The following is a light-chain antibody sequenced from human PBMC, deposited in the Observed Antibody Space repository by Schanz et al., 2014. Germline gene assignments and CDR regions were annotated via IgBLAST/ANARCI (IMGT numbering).Light chain of an antibody. CDR3: SSYTSSGTWV. Sequence: QSALTQPASVSESPGQSVTISCTGGSSDVSDHNYVSWYQHHPGKAPKLIIYAVSDRPSGVSTRFSGSKSGNTASLIISGLQAEDEADYYCSSYTSSGTWVFGGGTKLTVL. CDR1: SSDVSDHNY. V-gene: IGLV2-14*03. J-gene: IGLJ3*02. CDR2: AVS.